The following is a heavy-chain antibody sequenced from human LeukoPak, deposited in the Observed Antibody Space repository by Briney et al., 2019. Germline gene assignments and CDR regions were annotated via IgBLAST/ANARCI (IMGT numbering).Heavy chain of an antibody. CDR1: GGSISSRSYY. Sequence: SETLSLTCTVSGGSISSRSYYWGWIRQPPGKGLEWIGSIYYSGSTDHNPSLKSRVTIFADTSKNQFSLKLSSVTAADTAVYYCARLLVGVITTHSGDCWGQGTLVTVSS. CDR2: IYYSGST. V-gene: IGHV4-39*01. J-gene: IGHJ4*02. D-gene: IGHD3-22*01. CDR3: ARLLVGVITTHSGDC.